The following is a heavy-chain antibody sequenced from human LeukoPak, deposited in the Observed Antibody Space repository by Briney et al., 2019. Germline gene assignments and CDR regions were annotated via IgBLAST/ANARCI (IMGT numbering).Heavy chain of an antibody. D-gene: IGHD3-10*01. CDR2: ISSSSSSYI. J-gene: IGHJ6*03. V-gene: IGHV3-21*01. CDR1: GFTFSSYS. CDR3: ARDHSSKGSYYMDV. Sequence: GGSLRLSCAASGFTFSSYSMNWVRQAPGKGLEWVSSISSSSSSYIYYADSVKGRFTISRDNAKNSLYLQMNSLRAEDTAVYYCARDHSSKGSYYMDVWGKGTTVTVSS.